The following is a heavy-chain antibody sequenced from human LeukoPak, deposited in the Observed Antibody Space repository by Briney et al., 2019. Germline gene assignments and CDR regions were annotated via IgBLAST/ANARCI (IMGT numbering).Heavy chain of an antibody. CDR3: ARDLSREMATTHFDY. V-gene: IGHV1-18*01. J-gene: IGHJ4*02. CDR2: ISAYNGNT. Sequence: ASVKVSCKASGYTFTSYGISWVRQAPGQGLEWMGWISAYNGNTNYAQKFQGRVTMTRDTSTSTVYMELSSLRSEDTAVYYCARDLSREMATTHFDYWGQGTLVTVSS. D-gene: IGHD5-24*01. CDR1: GYTFTSYG.